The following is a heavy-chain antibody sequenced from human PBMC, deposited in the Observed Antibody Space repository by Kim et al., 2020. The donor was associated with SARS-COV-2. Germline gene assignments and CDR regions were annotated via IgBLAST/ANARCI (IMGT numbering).Heavy chain of an antibody. CDR1: DGSISSYY. CDR3: ARATTVWLEFDS. CDR2: VSSGGST. Sequence: SETLSLTCTVSDGSISSYYWSWIRQPPGKGLEWIGYVSSGGSTNSNPSLRSRVTISVDTSKNQFSLNLSSVTAADTAVYYCARATTVWLEFDSRGQGTLVIVSS. J-gene: IGHJ4*02. V-gene: IGHV4-59*01. D-gene: IGHD3-16*01.